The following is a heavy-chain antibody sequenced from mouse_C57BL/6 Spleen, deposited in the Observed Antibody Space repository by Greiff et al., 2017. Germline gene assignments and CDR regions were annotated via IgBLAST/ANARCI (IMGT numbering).Heavy chain of an antibody. CDR2: SRNKANDYTT. CDR3: ARDSGAMDY. Sequence: DVHLVESGGGLVQSGRSLRLSCATSGFTFSDFYMEWVRQAPGKGLEWIAASRNKANDYTTEYSASVKGRFIVSRDTSQSILYLQMNALRAEDTAIYYCARDSGAMDYWGQGTSVTVSS. CDR1: GFTFSDFY. J-gene: IGHJ4*01. V-gene: IGHV7-1*01.